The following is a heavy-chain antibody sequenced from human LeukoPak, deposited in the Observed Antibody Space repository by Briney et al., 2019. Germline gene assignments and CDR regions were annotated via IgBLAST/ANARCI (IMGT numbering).Heavy chain of an antibody. V-gene: IGHV3-20*01. J-gene: IGHJ4*02. CDR2: INWNGGST. CDR1: GFTFDDYG. Sequence: GGSLRLSCAASGFTFDDYGMSWVRQAPGKGLEWVYGINWNGGSTGYADSVKGRFTISRDNAKNSLYLQMNSLRAEDTALYHCARVDILTGYYPFDYWGQGTLVTVSS. D-gene: IGHD3-9*01. CDR3: ARVDILTGYYPFDY.